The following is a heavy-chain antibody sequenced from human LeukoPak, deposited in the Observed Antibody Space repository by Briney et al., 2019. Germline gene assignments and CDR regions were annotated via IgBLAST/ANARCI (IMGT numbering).Heavy chain of an antibody. D-gene: IGHD4-17*01. Sequence: ASVKVSCKVSGYTLTELSMHWVRQAPGKGLEWMGGFDPEDGETIYAQKFQGRVTMTEDTSTDTAYMELSSLRSEDTAVYYCATVATYGDYVPYYYYGMDVWGQGTTVTVSS. J-gene: IGHJ6*02. CDR3: ATVATYGDYVPYYYYGMDV. CDR2: FDPEDGET. CDR1: GYTLTELS. V-gene: IGHV1-24*01.